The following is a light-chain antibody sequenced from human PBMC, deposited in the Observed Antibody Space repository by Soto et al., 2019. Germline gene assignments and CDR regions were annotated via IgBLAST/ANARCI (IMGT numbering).Light chain of an antibody. CDR3: AVWDDSLSGVV. CDR2: GNN. V-gene: IGLV1-47*01. J-gene: IGLJ3*02. Sequence: QSVLTQPPSASGNPGQTVTISSSGSSSNIGSNYVFWYQHLPGTAPKLLIYGNNQRPSGVPDRFSGSRSGTSASLAISGLRPEDEADYYCAVWDDSLSGVVFGGGTKVTVL. CDR1: SSNIGSNY.